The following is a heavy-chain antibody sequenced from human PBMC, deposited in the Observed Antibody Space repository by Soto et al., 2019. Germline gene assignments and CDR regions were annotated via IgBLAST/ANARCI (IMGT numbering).Heavy chain of an antibody. D-gene: IGHD3-3*01. CDR1: GDSISSYF. Sequence: PSETLSLTGTVSGDSISSYFWRWIRQPPAKGLEWIGYIYSNGSTKYNPSLKSRLTMSVDPSMNQFSLKLSSVTAADTAVYYCARNGPYYDVWSGYYRNDYYYYSMDVWGQGTTVTVSS. CDR2: IYSNGST. J-gene: IGHJ6*02. CDR3: ARNGPYYDVWSGYYRNDYYYYSMDV. V-gene: IGHV4-59*01.